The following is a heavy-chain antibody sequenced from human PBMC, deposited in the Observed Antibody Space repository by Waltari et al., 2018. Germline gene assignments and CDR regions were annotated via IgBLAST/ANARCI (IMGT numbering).Heavy chain of an antibody. CDR2: VGAEDGET. D-gene: IGHD2-15*01. J-gene: IGHJ6*02. Sequence: EVQLVQSGAEVKKPGATVKISCKVSGYTFTDYYMHWVQQAPGKGLEWMGLVGAEDGETIYAGKCQGIGTITAETSTDTAYMELSSLRSEDTAVYYWATVTPPPDYGGKRGMDVWGQGTTVTVSS. V-gene: IGHV1-69-2*01. CDR1: GYTFTDYY. CDR3: ATVTPPPDYGGKRGMDV.